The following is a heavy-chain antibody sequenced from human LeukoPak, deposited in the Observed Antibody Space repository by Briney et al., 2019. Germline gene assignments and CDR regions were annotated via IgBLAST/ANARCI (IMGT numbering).Heavy chain of an antibody. CDR3: ARGGSYYYGMDV. Sequence: PSETLSLTCTVSSGSISSYYWSWIRQPPGKGLEWIGYIYYSGSTNYNPSLKSRVTISVDTSKNQFSLKLSSVTAADTAVYYCARGGSYYYGMDVWGQGTTVTVSS. V-gene: IGHV4-59*01. CDR1: SGSISSYY. CDR2: IYYSGST. J-gene: IGHJ6*02.